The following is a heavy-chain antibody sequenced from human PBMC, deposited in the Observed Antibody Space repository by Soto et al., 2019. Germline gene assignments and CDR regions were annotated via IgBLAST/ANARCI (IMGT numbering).Heavy chain of an antibody. V-gene: IGHV3-33*01. CDR3: AREGPKAYFDY. CDR1: GFTFSSYG. CDR2: IWYDGSNK. Sequence: GGSLRLSCAASGFTFSSYGMHWVRQAPGKGLEWVAVIWYDGSNKYYADSVKGRFTISRDNSKNTLYLQMNSLRAEDTAVYYCAREGPKAYFDYWGQGTLVTVSS. J-gene: IGHJ4*02.